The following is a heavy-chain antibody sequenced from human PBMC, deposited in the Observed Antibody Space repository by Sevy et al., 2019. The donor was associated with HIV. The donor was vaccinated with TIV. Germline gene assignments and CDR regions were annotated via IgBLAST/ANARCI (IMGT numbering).Heavy chain of an antibody. V-gene: IGHV3-7*03. CDR1: GFSFSYYW. D-gene: IGHD2-2*01. CDR3: ARDCSSTTCLWGLDV. CDR2: IKKDGSEK. Sequence: GRSLRLSCAASGFSFSYYWMSWVRQAPGKGLEWVANIKKDGSEKYYVDSVKGRFIISRDNAKKSLYLQMNSLRAEDTALYYCARDCSSTTCLWGLDVWGQGTTVTVSS. J-gene: IGHJ6*02.